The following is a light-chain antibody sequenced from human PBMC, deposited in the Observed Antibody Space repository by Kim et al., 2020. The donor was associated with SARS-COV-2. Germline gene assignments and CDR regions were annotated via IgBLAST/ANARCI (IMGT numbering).Light chain of an antibody. Sequence: DIQMTQSPSSLSASIGDRVTITCRASQGIINFLAWYQQRPGKVPKLLIDAASTLQSGVPSRFSGSGSGTDFTLTISTLQPEDVATYYCQKYNSVPQPFGQGTKVDIK. CDR3: QKYNSVPQP. J-gene: IGKJ1*01. V-gene: IGKV1-27*01. CDR2: AAS. CDR1: QGIINF.